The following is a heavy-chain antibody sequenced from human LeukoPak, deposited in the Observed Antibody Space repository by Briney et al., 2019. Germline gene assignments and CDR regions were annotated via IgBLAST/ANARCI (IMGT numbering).Heavy chain of an antibody. V-gene: IGHV1-69-2*01. J-gene: IGHJ1*01. CDR3: ATEGLQQTPPDFQH. CDR1: GYTFTDYY. D-gene: IGHD6-13*01. Sequence: ASVKVSCKVSGYTFTDYYMHWVQQAPGKGLEWMGLVDPEDGETIYAEKFQGRVTITADTSTDTAYMELSSLRSEDTAVYDCATEGLQQTPPDFQHWGQGTLVTVSS. CDR2: VDPEDGET.